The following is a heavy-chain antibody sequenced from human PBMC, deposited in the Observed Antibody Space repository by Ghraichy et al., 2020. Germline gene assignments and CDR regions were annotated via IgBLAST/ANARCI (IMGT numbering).Heavy chain of an antibody. Sequence: SETLSLTCTVSGGSISSGDYYWSWIRQPPGKGLEWIGYIYYSGSTYYNPSLKSRVTISVDTSKNQFSLKLSSVTAADTAVYYCACVVAARKKYDVTFAFDIWGQGTMVTVSS. J-gene: IGHJ3*02. CDR3: ACVVAARKKYDVTFAFDI. CDR2: IYYSGST. V-gene: IGHV4-30-4*01. CDR1: GGSISSGDYY. D-gene: IGHD6-6*01.